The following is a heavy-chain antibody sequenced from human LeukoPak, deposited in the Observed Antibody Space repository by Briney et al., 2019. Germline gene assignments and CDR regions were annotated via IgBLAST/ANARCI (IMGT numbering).Heavy chain of an antibody. CDR1: GGTFTSST. Sequence: SVKVSCKASGGTFTSSTISWVRQAPGQGLEWMGRIIPLFQTTKYAPKLQGRVTITADKSTSTDYMEASSLTAEDTAVYYCARGPMTTAPLEYWGQGTLVTVSS. V-gene: IGHV1-69*08. CDR2: IIPLFQTT. CDR3: ARGPMTTAPLEY. J-gene: IGHJ4*02. D-gene: IGHD4-17*01.